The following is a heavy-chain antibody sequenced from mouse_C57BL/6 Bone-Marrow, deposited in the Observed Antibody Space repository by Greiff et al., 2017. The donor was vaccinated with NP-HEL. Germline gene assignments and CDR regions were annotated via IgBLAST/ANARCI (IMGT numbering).Heavy chain of an antibody. J-gene: IGHJ2*01. CDR3: ARLRYYCDY. CDR2: ISNGGGST. V-gene: IGHV5-12*01. Sequence: EVKLMESGGGLVQPGGSLKLSCAASGFTFSDYYMYWVRQTPEKRLEWVAYISNGGGSTYYPDTVKGRFTISRDNAKNTLYLQMSRLKSEDTAMYYCARLRYYCDYWGQGTTLTVSS. D-gene: IGHD1-1*01. CDR1: GFTFSDYY.